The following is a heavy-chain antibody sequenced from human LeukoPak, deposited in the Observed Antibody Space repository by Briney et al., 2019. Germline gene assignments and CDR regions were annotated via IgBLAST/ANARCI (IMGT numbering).Heavy chain of an antibody. D-gene: IGHD1-26*01. J-gene: IGHJ5*02. Sequence: GGSLRLSCAASGFTFSSYSMNWVRQAPGKGLEWVSSISSSSSYIYYADSVKGRFTISRDNAKNSLYLQMNSLRAEDTAVYYCARDISGNYYGWFDPCGQGTLGTVSS. V-gene: IGHV3-21*04. CDR3: ARDISGNYYGWFDP. CDR1: GFTFSSYS. CDR2: ISSSSSYI.